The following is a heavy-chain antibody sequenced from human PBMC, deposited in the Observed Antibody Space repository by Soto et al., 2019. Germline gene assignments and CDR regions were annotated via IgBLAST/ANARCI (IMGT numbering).Heavy chain of an antibody. CDR1: GGSISSGDYY. J-gene: IGHJ5*02. CDR3: ARVGGRLLWFGELGWFDP. V-gene: IGHV4-30-4*01. Sequence: SETLSLTCTVSGGSISSGDYYWSWIRQPPGKGLEWIGYIYYSGSTYYNPSLKSRVTISVDTSKNQFSLKLSSVTAADTAVYYCARVGGRLLWFGELGWFDPWGQGTLVTVSS. CDR2: IYYSGST. D-gene: IGHD3-10*01.